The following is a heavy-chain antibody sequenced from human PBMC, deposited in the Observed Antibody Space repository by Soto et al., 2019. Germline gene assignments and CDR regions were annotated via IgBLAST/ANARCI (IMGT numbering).Heavy chain of an antibody. CDR1: GFSFGRYG. V-gene: IGHV3-30*18. CDR2: ISYDGTNK. CDR3: AKECVRPLDY. Sequence: QVKLVESGGGVVQPGRSLRLSCAASGFSFGRYGMHWVRQAPGKGLEWVAVISYDGTNKYYADSVKGRFTISRDNSKNMLYMQMNSLRAEDTAVYYCAKECVRPLDYWGQGTLVTVSS. J-gene: IGHJ4*02. D-gene: IGHD1-1*01.